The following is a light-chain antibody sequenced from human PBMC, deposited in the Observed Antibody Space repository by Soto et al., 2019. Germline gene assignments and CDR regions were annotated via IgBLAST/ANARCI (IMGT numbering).Light chain of an antibody. J-gene: IGKJ1*01. Sequence: IQMTQSPSSLSASVGDTVTITCRASQTIDRYLNWFQQKSGQAPKLLMNAASTLRSGVPSRFSASGSGTDFTLTISRLEPEDFAVYFCYQYDSSPWTFGQGTKVDIK. V-gene: IGKV1-39*01. CDR2: AAS. CDR3: YQYDSSPWT. CDR1: QTIDRY.